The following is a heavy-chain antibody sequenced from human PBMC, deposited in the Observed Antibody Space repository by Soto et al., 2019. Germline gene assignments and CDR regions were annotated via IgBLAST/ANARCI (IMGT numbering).Heavy chain of an antibody. CDR3: ARGRLRFLEWSPRAFDI. CDR1: GGSFSGYY. V-gene: IGHV4-34*01. D-gene: IGHD3-3*01. J-gene: IGHJ3*02. CDR2: INHSGST. Sequence: SETLSLTCAVYGGSFSGYYWSWIRQSPGKGLEWIGEINHSGSTNYNPSLKSRVTISVDTSKNQFSLKLSSVTAADTAVYYCARGRLRFLEWSPRAFDIWGQGTMVTVSS.